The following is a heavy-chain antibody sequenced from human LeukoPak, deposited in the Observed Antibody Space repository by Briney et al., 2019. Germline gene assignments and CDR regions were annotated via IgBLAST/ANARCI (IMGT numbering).Heavy chain of an antibody. V-gene: IGHV3-74*01. Sequence: GSPRLPCAASGFSLKYYWIYQVRQAPGKGLVWVSRINGDASRVDYADSVKGRFTISRDNAKNTVYLQMNSLRAEDMAVYYCVRKGGRGGDFDYWGQGTLVIVSS. J-gene: IGHJ4*02. CDR3: VRKGGRGGDFDY. D-gene: IGHD2-21*01. CDR2: INGDASRV. CDR1: GFSLKYYW.